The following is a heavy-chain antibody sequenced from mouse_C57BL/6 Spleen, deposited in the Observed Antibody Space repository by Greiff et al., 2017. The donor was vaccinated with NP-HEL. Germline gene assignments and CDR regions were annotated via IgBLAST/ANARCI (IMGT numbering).Heavy chain of an antibody. CDR1: GYAFTNYL. Sequence: VQLQQSGAELVRPGTSVKVSCKASGYAFTNYLIEWVKQRPGQGLEWIGVINPGSGGTNYNEKFKGKATLTADKSSSTAYMQLSSLTSEDSAVYFWARWDYVYFDYWGQGTTLTVSS. CDR2: INPGSGGT. J-gene: IGHJ2*01. D-gene: IGHD1-1*02. CDR3: ARWDYVYFDY. V-gene: IGHV1-54*01.